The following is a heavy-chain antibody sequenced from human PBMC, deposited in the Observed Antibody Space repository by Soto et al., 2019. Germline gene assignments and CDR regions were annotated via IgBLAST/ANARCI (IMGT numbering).Heavy chain of an antibody. CDR1: GGTFSSYA. Sequence: ASVKVSCKASGGTFSSYAISWVRQAPGQGLEWMGGIIPIFGTANYAQKFQGRVTITADKSTSTAYMELSSLRSEDTAVYYCARGSEGVRGVIIEYYYGMDVWGQGTTVTGS. V-gene: IGHV1-69*06. D-gene: IGHD3-10*01. J-gene: IGHJ6*02. CDR3: ARGSEGVRGVIIEYYYGMDV. CDR2: IIPIFGTA.